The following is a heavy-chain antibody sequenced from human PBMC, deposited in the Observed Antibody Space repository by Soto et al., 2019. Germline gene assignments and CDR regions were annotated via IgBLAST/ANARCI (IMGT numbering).Heavy chain of an antibody. Sequence: DSGQVSCKSSGYSFIAYYMHWVRQAPGQGLEWMGWINPRSGGINYAQKFQGRVTMTRDTSITTAYMELNRLTSDDTDVYYCARGLETTLFSAPGDWCQGTVVTVAS. CDR1: GYSFIAYY. V-gene: IGHV1-2*02. CDR3: ARGLETTLFSAPGD. CDR2: INPRSGGI. D-gene: IGHD1-1*01. J-gene: IGHJ4*02.